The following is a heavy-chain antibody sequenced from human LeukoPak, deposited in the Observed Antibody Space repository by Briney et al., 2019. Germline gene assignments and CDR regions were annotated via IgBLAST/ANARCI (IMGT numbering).Heavy chain of an antibody. CDR3: ARGGYYDKEAFGI. Sequence: SETLSLTCAVSGGSISSYYWSWIRQPPGKGLEWIGYIYYSGSTNYNPSLKSRVTISVDTSKNQFSLKLSSVTAADTAVYYCARGGYYDKEAFGIWGQGTMVTVPS. V-gene: IGHV4-59*01. D-gene: IGHD3-22*01. CDR2: IYYSGST. CDR1: GGSISSYY. J-gene: IGHJ3*02.